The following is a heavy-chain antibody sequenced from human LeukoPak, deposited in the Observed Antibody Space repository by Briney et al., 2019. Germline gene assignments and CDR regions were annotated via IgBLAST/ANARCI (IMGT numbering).Heavy chain of an antibody. V-gene: IGHV4-34*01. Sequence: PSETLSLTCAVYGGSFSGYYWSWIRQPPGKGLEWIGEINHSGRTNYNPSLKSRVTISVDTSKNQFSLKLSSVTAADTAVYYCARGLYDYVWGSYRYTFVFDYWGQGTLVTVSS. J-gene: IGHJ4*02. CDR1: GGSFSGYY. CDR2: INHSGRT. D-gene: IGHD3-16*02. CDR3: ARGLYDYVWGSYRYTFVFDY.